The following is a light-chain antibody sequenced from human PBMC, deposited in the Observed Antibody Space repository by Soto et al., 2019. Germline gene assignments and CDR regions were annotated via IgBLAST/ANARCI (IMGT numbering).Light chain of an antibody. CDR3: QYYGSSPWT. V-gene: IGKV3-20*01. Sequence: EIVLTQSPGTLSLSPGERATLSCRASQSFSGTYLAWYQQKPGQAPRLLIYGTSSRATGIPDTFSGVGSGTDFTLTIRSLGTEDFAVYYCQYYGSSPWTFGQGTKVEIK. J-gene: IGKJ1*01. CDR2: GTS. CDR1: QSFSGTY.